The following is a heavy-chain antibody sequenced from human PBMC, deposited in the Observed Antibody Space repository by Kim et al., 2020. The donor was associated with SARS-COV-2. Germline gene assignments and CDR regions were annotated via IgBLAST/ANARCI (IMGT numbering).Heavy chain of an antibody. Sequence: ADSLKGRFTIARVNAKNSLYLQMNSLRAEDTAVYYCARCLQGAKSNGDYWGQGTLVTVSS. CDR3: ARCLQGAKSNGDY. J-gene: IGHJ4*02. V-gene: IGHV3-21*01. D-gene: IGHD4-4*01.